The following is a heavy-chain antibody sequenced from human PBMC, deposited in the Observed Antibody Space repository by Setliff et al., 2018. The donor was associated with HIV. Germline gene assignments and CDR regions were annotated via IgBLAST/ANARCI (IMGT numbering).Heavy chain of an antibody. D-gene: IGHD5-12*01. CDR2: IIPALGTA. CDR1: GGTFSNYR. V-gene: IGHV1-69*13. J-gene: IGHJ5*02. CDR3: ARDAGYSGAHYFDL. Sequence: SVKVSCKASGGTFSNYRINWVRQAPGQSLEWMGGIIPALGTANYAQKFQGRVTSTADESTRTVYMEVSSLRSEDTAVYYCARDAGYSGAHYFDLWSQGTLVTVSS.